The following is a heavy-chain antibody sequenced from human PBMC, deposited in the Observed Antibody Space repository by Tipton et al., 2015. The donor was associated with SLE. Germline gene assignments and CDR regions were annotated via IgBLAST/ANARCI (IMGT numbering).Heavy chain of an antibody. Sequence: LRLSCTVSGGSISSGSYYWSWIRQPAGKGLEWIGRIYTSGSTNYNPSLKSRVTISVDTSKNQFSLKLSSVTAADTAVYYCARAPGLLYAFDIWGQGTMVTVSS. CDR1: GGSISSGSYY. J-gene: IGHJ3*02. CDR2: IYTSGST. CDR3: ARAPGLLYAFDI. V-gene: IGHV4-61*02. D-gene: IGHD2-15*01.